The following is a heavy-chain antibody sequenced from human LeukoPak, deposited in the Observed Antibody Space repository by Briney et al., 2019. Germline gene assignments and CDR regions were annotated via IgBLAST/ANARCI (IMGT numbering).Heavy chain of an antibody. V-gene: IGHV1-8*01. CDR3: ARGSDDFWSGYSPSY. J-gene: IGHJ4*02. CDR1: GYTFASYD. CDR2: MNPNSGNT. D-gene: IGHD3-3*01. Sequence: ASVKVSCKASGYTFASYDINWVRQATGQGLEWMGWMNPNSGNTGYAQKFQGRVTMTRNTSTSTAYMELSSLRSEDTAVYYCARGSDDFWSGYSPSYWGQGTLVTVSS.